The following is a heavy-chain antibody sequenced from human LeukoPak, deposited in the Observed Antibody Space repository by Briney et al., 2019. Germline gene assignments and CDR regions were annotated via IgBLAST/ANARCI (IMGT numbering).Heavy chain of an antibody. D-gene: IGHD5-12*01. CDR3: ARAPSDYEVY. J-gene: IGHJ4*02. CDR2: IKQDGSEK. Sequence: GGSLRLSCAASGFIFSIYWMSWVRQAPGKGLEWVANIKQDGSEKYYVDSVKGRFTISRDNAKNSLYLQMNSLRAEDTAVYYCARAPSDYEVYWGQGTLVTVSS. CDR1: GFIFSIYW. V-gene: IGHV3-7*01.